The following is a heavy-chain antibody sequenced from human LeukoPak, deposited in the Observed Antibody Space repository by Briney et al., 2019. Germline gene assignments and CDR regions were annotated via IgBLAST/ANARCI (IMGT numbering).Heavy chain of an antibody. CDR2: INEDGTEK. D-gene: IGHD3-10*01. CDR3: ATTLIREGSFT. CDR1: GFTFTTSW. Sequence: GGSLRLSRAASGFTFTTSWMTWVRQAPGKGFEWVSNINEDGTEKYYVDSVKGRCTISRDNAKRSLYLQMNSLRAEDTAIYYCATTLIREGSFTWGQGTLVTVSS. V-gene: IGHV3-7*01. J-gene: IGHJ5*02.